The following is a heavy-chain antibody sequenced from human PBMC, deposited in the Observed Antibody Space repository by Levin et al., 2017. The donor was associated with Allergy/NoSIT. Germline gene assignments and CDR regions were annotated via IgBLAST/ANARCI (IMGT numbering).Heavy chain of an antibody. CDR2: IYYSGST. CDR1: GGSISSGGYY. J-gene: IGHJ4*02. V-gene: IGHV4-31*03. CDR3: ARVYSSSWYSVYYFDY. D-gene: IGHD6-13*01. Sequence: SETLSLTCTVSGGSISSGGYYWSWIRQHPGKGLEWIGYIYYSGSTYYNPSLKSRVTISVDTSKNQFSLKLSSVTAADTAVYYCARVYSSSWYSVYYFDYWGQGTLVTVSS.